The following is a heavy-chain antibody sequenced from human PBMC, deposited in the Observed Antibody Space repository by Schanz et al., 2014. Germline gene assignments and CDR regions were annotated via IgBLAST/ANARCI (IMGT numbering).Heavy chain of an antibody. Sequence: QVQMVESGGGVVQPGRSLRLSCAASGFAFSVYGMHWVRQAPGKGPEWVAVIWSDGSTKYYADSVKGRFTISRDNSKNTHYLQMNSLRGDDTAVYFCARAHGNIWYGKGLDYWGQGTQXTVSS. D-gene: IGHD6-13*01. CDR3: ARAHGNIWYGKGLDY. CDR1: GFAFSVYG. V-gene: IGHV3-33*01. J-gene: IGHJ4*02. CDR2: IWSDGSTK.